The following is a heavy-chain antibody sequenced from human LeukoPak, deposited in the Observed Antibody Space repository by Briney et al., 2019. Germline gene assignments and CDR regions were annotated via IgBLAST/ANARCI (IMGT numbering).Heavy chain of an antibody. Sequence: PGGSLRLSCAPSGFTFTDYSMNWVRQAPGKGLEWVASISTVSTYTFYADSVKGRFSISRDNVRNLLYLQMSSLGAEDTAVYYCARDGSGFHLYNYMDVWGKGTTVTVSS. CDR2: ISTVSTYT. V-gene: IGHV3-21*06. CDR1: GFTFTDYS. J-gene: IGHJ6*03. D-gene: IGHD6-25*01. CDR3: ARDGSGFHLYNYMDV.